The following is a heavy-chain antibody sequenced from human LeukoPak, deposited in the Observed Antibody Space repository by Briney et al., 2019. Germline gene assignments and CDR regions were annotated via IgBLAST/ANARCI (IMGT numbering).Heavy chain of an antibody. CDR3: ARQPPYYYGMDV. CDR2: IYTSGST. CDR1: GGSISSNY. J-gene: IGHJ6*02. V-gene: IGHV4-4*07. Sequence: PSETLSLTCTVAGGSISSNYWSWIRQPAGKGLEGIGRIYTSGSTNYNPSLKSRVSMSLDTSKNQFSLKLNSVTAADTAVYYCARQPPYYYGMDVWGRGTTVTVFS.